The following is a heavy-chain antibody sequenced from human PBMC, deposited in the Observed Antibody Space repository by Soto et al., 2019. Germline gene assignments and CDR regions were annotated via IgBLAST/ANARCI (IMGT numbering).Heavy chain of an antibody. V-gene: IGHV1-46*01. Sequence: QVQLVQSGTEVKKPGASVKISCKASGYTLTGYYIYWVRQAPGQGLEFMGAINSGGGNTDYAQKFQGRVIVTRDTSTSTVYMELTSLRFDDTAVYYCAGGNCAGDCYFDYWGQGTLVTVSS. CDR1: GYTLTGYY. J-gene: IGHJ4*02. CDR2: INSGGGNT. D-gene: IGHD2-21*02. CDR3: AGGNCAGDCYFDY.